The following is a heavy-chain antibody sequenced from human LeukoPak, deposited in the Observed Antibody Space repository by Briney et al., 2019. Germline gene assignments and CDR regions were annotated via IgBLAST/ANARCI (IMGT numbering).Heavy chain of an antibody. V-gene: IGHV3-23*01. Sequence: GALRLSCAASGFTFSSYGMSWVRQAPGKGLEWVSAISGSGGSTYYADSVKGRFTISRDNSKNTLYLQMNSLRAEDTAVYYCAKVYDYGDYENFYFDYWGQGTLVTVSS. CDR1: GFTFSSYG. CDR3: AKVYDYGDYENFYFDY. D-gene: IGHD4-17*01. J-gene: IGHJ4*02. CDR2: ISGSGGST.